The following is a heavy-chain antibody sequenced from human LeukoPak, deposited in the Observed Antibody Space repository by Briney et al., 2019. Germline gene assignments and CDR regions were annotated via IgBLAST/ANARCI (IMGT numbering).Heavy chain of an antibody. CDR1: GYTFTSYD. J-gene: IGHJ5*02. Sequence: ASVKVSCKASGYTFTSYDINWVRQATGPGLEWMGGMNPNSGNTVYAQKFQGRLTMTRNTSINTAYMELSSLRSDDTAVYYCAKAGILATMNADWFDPWGQGTLVTVSS. D-gene: IGHD5-12*01. V-gene: IGHV1-8*01. CDR2: MNPNSGNT. CDR3: AKAGILATMNADWFDP.